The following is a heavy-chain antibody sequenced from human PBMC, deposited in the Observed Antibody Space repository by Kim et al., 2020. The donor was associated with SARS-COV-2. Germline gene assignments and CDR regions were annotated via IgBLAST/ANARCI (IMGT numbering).Heavy chain of an antibody. J-gene: IGHJ4*02. CDR3: ARGGTEHLYYFDY. CDR1: GGSISSYY. Sequence: SETLSLTCTVSGGSISSYYWSWIRQPPGKGLEWIGYIYYSGSTNYNPSLKSRVTISVDTSKNQFSLKLTSVTAADTAVYYCARGGTEHLYYFDYWGQGT. D-gene: IGHD1-7*01. V-gene: IGHV4-59*01. CDR2: IYYSGST.